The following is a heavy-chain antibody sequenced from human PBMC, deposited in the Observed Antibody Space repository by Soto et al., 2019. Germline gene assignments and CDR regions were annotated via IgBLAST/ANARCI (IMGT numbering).Heavy chain of an antibody. J-gene: IGHJ5*02. CDR2: IRGTAT. CDR3: AKCAVLITTSGGWCNWFDP. CDR1: GFSFSSFA. V-gene: IGHV3-23*01. D-gene: IGHD3-16*01. Sequence: EVQLLESGGTLVQPGESLRLSCEVSGFSFSSFAMNWVRQAPGEGLEWVSSIRGTATSYADSVKGRFTISRDNSKNKAYLQMNTLSGQDTAVYYCAKCAVLITTSGGWCNWFDPWGQGTLVIVSS.